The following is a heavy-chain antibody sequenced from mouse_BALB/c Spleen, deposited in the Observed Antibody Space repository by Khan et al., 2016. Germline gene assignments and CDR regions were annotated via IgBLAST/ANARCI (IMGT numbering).Heavy chain of an antibody. CDR2: IDPETGGT. CDR1: GYTFSDYE. Sequence: QVQLKQSGAELVRPGASVTLSCKASGYTFSDYEMHWVKQTPVHGLQWIGSIDPETGGTAYNQKFKGQATLTAGRSYSKFSMKLRSLTSEDTAVYYCTRKGFCYGNYDFDSWFQGTTHTVSS. J-gene: IGHJ2*01. V-gene: IGHV1-15*01. D-gene: IGHD2-1*01. CDR3: TRKGFCYGNYDFDS.